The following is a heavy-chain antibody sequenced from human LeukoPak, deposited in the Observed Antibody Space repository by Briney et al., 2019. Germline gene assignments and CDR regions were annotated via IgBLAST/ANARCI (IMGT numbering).Heavy chain of an antibody. CDR1: GDSVSSNSAA. CDR2: TYYRSKWYN. CDR3: ARELLWFGELFLSYYGMDV. J-gene: IGHJ6*02. Sequence: SQTLSLTCAISGDSVSSNSAAWNWIRQSPSRGLEWLGRTYYRSKWYNDYAVSVKSRITINPDTSKNQFSLQLNSVTPGDTAVYYCARELLWFGELFLSYYGMDVWGQGTTVTVSS. V-gene: IGHV6-1*01. D-gene: IGHD3-10*01.